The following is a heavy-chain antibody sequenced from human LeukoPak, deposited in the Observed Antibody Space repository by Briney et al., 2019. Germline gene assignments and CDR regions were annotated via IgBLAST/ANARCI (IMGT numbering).Heavy chain of an antibody. CDR2: IKQDESEK. CDR3: ARLYDFWSAYDAFDI. J-gene: IGHJ3*02. CDR1: GFTFSSYG. D-gene: IGHD3/OR15-3a*01. Sequence: GGSLRLSCAASGFTFSSYGMHWVRQAPGKGLEWVANIKQDESEKYYVGSVKGRFTISRDNAKNSLWLQMNSLRAEDTAIYYCARLYDFWSAYDAFDIWGQGTLVTVSS. V-gene: IGHV3-7*01.